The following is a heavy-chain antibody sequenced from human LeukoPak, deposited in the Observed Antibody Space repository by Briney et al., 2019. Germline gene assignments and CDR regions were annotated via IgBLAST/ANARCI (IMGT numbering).Heavy chain of an antibody. D-gene: IGHD3-10*01. CDR1: GGSFSGYY. Sequence: SETLSLTCAVYGGSFSGYYWSWIRQPPGNGLEWIGEINHSGSTNYNPSLKSRVTISVDTSKNQFSLKLSSVTAADTAVYYCARDRGSESDWYYFDYWGQGTLVTVSS. CDR2: INHSGST. J-gene: IGHJ4*02. V-gene: IGHV4-34*01. CDR3: ARDRGSESDWYYFDY.